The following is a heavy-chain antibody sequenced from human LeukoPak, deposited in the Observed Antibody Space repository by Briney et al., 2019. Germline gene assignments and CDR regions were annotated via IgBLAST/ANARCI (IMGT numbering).Heavy chain of an antibody. J-gene: IGHJ6*02. CDR3: ARGVEEYYYYGMDV. V-gene: IGHV3-7*01. D-gene: IGHD6-6*01. CDR2: IKQDGSKK. CDR1: GFPFSSYW. Sequence: GGSLRLSCVAPGFPFSSYWMTWVRQAPGKGLEWVANIKQDGSKKSYVDSVKGRFTISRDNAKNSLYLQMNSLRAEDTAVYYCARGVEEYYYYGMDVRGQGTTVTVSS.